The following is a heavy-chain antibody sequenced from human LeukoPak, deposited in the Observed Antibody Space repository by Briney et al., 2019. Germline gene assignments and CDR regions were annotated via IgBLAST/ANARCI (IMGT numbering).Heavy chain of an antibody. V-gene: IGHV4-34*01. Sequence: SETLSLTCAVYGGSFSGYYWSWIRQPPGKGLEWIGEINHSGSTNYNPSPKSRVTMSVDTSKNQFSLKLSSVTAADTAVYYCARGSTQFDYWGQGTLVTVSS. CDR1: GGSFSGYY. J-gene: IGHJ4*02. CDR3: ARGSTQFDY. CDR2: INHSGST.